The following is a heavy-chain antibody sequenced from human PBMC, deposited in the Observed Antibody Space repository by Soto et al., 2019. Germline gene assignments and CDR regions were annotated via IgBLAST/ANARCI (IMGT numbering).Heavy chain of an antibody. Sequence: EVQLVESGGGLVQPGRSLRLSCAASGFTFDDYAMHWVRQAPGKGLEWVSGISWNGGSIGYADSVKGRFTIARDNAKNSLYLQMNSLRAEDTALYYCAKDRRVDSSSWYPDAFDIWGQGTMVTVSS. J-gene: IGHJ3*02. CDR1: GFTFDDYA. CDR2: ISWNGGSI. CDR3: AKDRRVDSSSWYPDAFDI. D-gene: IGHD6-13*01. V-gene: IGHV3-9*01.